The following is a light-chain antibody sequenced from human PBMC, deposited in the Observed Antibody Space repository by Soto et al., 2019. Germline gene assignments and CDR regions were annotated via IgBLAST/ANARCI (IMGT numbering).Light chain of an antibody. CDR1: QSISSY. Sequence: DIQMTQYPSSLSASVGDRVTITCRASQSISSYLNWYHQKPGKAPKLLIYAASSLQSGFPSRFSGSGSGTDFTLTISSLQPEDFATYYWQQSYSTPITGGQGTRLEIK. V-gene: IGKV1-39*01. CDR2: AAS. J-gene: IGKJ5*01. CDR3: QQSYSTPIT.